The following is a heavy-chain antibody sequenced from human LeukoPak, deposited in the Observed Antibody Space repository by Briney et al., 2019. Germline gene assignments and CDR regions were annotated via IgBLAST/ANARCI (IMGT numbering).Heavy chain of an antibody. CDR2: INHSGST. Sequence: PSETLSLTCAVYGGSFSGYYWSWIRQPPGKGLEWIGEINHSGSTSYNPSLKSRVTISVDTSKNQFSLKLSSVTAADTAVYYCARGRKYIVVVPAAIWFDPWGQGTLVTVSS. CDR3: ARGRKYIVVVPAAIWFDP. V-gene: IGHV4-34*01. J-gene: IGHJ5*02. D-gene: IGHD2-2*01. CDR1: GGSFSGYY.